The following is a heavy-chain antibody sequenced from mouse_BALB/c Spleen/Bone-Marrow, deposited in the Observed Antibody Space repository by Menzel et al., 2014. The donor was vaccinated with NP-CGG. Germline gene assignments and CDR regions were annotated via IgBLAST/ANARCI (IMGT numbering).Heavy chain of an antibody. CDR1: GYSITSGYI. D-gene: IGHD1-1*02. CDR2: IHSSGST. V-gene: IGHV3-1*02. J-gene: IGHJ4*01. Sequence: DVMLVQSGPDLVNPSQSLSLTCTVTGYSITSGYIWHWIRQFPGNKLEWIGYIHSSGSTNYNPSLKSRISITRDTSKNQFFLQWNSVTTEDIDTYYCTRRGRYYGYAMYYWGQGTSVTVSS. CDR3: TRRGRYYGYAMYY.